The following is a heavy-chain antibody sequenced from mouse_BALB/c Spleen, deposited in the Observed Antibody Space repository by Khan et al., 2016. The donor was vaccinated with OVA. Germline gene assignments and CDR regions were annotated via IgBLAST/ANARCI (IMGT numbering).Heavy chain of an antibody. CDR1: GFNIRHYY. J-gene: IGHJ4*01. CDR2: IDPDNGDT. V-gene: IGHV14-4*02. Sequence: VRLQQSGADLVRSVASVKLSCIASGFNIRHYYLHWVKQRPEQGLEWIGWIDPDNGDTEYDPKFQGKATMTADTSSNTAYLQLSSLTSEDTAVYYCTTGWGYAMDYWGQGTSVTVSS. D-gene: IGHD4-1*01. CDR3: TTGWGYAMDY.